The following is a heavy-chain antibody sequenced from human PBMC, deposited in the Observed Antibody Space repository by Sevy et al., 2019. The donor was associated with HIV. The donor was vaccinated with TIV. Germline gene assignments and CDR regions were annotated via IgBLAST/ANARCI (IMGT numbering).Heavy chain of an antibody. CDR1: GFTFSSYA. CDR2: ISGSGGST. J-gene: IGHJ3*02. D-gene: IGHD3-22*01. CDR3: AKEYYYDSSGSVGAFDI. Sequence: GESLKISCAASGFTFSSYAMSWVRRAPGKGLEWVSAISGSGGSTYYADSVKGRFTISRDNSKNTLYLQMNSLRAEDTAVYYCAKEYYYDSSGSVGAFDIWGQGTMVTVSS. V-gene: IGHV3-23*01.